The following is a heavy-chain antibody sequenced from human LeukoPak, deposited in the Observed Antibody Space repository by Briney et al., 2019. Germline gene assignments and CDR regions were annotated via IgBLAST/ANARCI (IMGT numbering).Heavy chain of an antibody. CDR2: ISYDGSNK. CDR3: AKNDGYCSGGSCHYFDY. Sequence: GGSLRLSCAASGFTFSSYGMHWVRQAPGKGLEWVAVISYDGSNKHYADSVKGRFTISRDNSKNTLYLQMNSLRAEDTAVYYCAKNDGYCSGGSCHYFDYWGQGTLVTVSS. CDR1: GFTFSSYG. J-gene: IGHJ4*02. V-gene: IGHV3-30*18. D-gene: IGHD2-15*01.